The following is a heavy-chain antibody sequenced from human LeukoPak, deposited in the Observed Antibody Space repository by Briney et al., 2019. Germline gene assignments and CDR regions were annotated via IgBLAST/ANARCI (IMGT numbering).Heavy chain of an antibody. D-gene: IGHD5-18*01. CDR2: IYTSGST. Sequence: SETLSLTCTVSGGSISSYYWSWIRQPPGKGLEWIGYIYTSGSTNYNPSLKSRVTMSVDTSKNQFSLKLSSVTAADTAVYYCARRRGYSYLDYWGQGTLVTVSS. J-gene: IGHJ4*02. V-gene: IGHV4-4*09. CDR3: ARRRGYSYLDY. CDR1: GGSISSYY.